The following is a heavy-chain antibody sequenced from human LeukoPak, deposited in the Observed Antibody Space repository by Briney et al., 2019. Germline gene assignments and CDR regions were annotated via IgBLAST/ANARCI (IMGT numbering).Heavy chain of an antibody. D-gene: IGHD3-3*01. CDR3: ARDALLRIFGVVSLYDY. CDR2: IIPIFGTP. Sequence: VKVSCKASGYTCTSYGISWVRQAPGQGLEWIGGIIPIFGTPNYVQKFQGRVTITADKSTSTAYMELSSLRSEDTAVYYCARDALLRIFGVVSLYDYWGQGTLVTVSS. CDR1: GYTCTSYG. J-gene: IGHJ4*02. V-gene: IGHV1-69*13.